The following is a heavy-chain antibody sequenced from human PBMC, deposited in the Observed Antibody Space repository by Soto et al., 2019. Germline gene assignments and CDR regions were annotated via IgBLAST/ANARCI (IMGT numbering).Heavy chain of an antibody. J-gene: IGHJ5*02. CDR2: TYYRSNWYS. D-gene: IGHD3-10*01. Sequence: SQTLSLTCAISGDSVSSSSAVWNWIRQSPSRGLELLGRTYYRSNWYSDYAVSVKSRVIINPDTSRNQLSRELSSVTPDDTALYFCAKNSGWFNTWGQGALVTVSS. V-gene: IGHV6-1*01. CDR3: AKNSGWFNT. CDR1: GDSVSSSSAV.